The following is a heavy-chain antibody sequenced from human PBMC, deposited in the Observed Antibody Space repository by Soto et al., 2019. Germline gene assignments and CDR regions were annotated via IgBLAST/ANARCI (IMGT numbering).Heavy chain of an antibody. D-gene: IGHD5-18*01. CDR1: GFTFSSYG. CDR3: DGYSYDYGMDV. J-gene: IGHJ6*02. Sequence: QVQLVESGEGVVQPGRSLRLFCAASGFTFSSYGMHWVRQAPGKGLEWVAVISYDGSNKYYADSVKGRITISRDNSKNTLYLQMNSLRAEDTAVYYCDGYSYDYGMDVWGQGTTVTVSS. V-gene: IGHV3-30*03. CDR2: ISYDGSNK.